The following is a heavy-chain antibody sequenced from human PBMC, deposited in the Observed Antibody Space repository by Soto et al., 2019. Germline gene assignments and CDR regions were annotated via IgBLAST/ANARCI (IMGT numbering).Heavy chain of an antibody. Sequence: EVQLLESGGGLVQPGGSLRLSCAASGFTFSSYAMSWVRQAPGKGLEWVSAISGSGGSTYYADSVKGRFTISRDNSKNTLYLQMNSLRAEDTAVYYCAKDGPPYYYDSSGYNPREHDAFDIWGQGTMVTVSS. J-gene: IGHJ3*02. CDR3: AKDGPPYYYDSSGYNPREHDAFDI. CDR1: GFTFSSYA. V-gene: IGHV3-23*01. D-gene: IGHD3-22*01. CDR2: ISGSGGST.